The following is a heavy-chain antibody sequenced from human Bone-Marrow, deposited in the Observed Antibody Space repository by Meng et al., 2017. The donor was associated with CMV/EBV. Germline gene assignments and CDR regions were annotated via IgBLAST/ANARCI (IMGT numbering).Heavy chain of an antibody. CDR2: INANSGGT. J-gene: IGHJ4*02. CDR1: GDTFTGYY. D-gene: IGHD6-6*01. CDR3: AREEEGIAARPYYSDY. Sequence: ASVMVSCKASGDTFTGYYMHWVRQATGQGLEWMGRINANSGGTNYAQKFQGRVTMTRDTSISTAYMELSRLRSDDTAVYYCAREEEGIAARPYYSDYWGQGTLVTVSS. V-gene: IGHV1-2*02.